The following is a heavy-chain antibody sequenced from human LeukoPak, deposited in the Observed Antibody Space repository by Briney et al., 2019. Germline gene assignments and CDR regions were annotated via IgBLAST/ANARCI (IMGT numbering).Heavy chain of an antibody. CDR1: GGSFSGYY. CDR2: INHSESS. V-gene: IGHV4-34*01. Sequence: PSETLSLTCAVYGGSFSGYYWSWIRQPPGKGLEWIGEINHSESSNYNRSLKSRVTLSVDTSKNQFSLSLSSVTAADTAVYYCARVGQSISYYFDYWGQGTLVTVSS. J-gene: IGHJ4*02. CDR3: ARVGQSISYYFDY.